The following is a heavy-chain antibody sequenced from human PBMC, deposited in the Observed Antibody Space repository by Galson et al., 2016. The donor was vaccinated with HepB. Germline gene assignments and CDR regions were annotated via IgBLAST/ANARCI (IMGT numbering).Heavy chain of an antibody. CDR2: ISGSINAT. V-gene: IGHV3-23*01. J-gene: IGHJ6*02. CDR1: GFDFSSYR. D-gene: IGHD3-10*01. CDR3: AKLPSRYYGSGAGYGMDI. Sequence: SLRLSCAASGFDFSSYRMNWVRQAPGKGLQWVSGISGSINATYYADSVKGRFIISRDDSKNTLYLQMHSLRAEDTALYYCAKLPSRYYGSGAGYGMDIWGQGTTVTVSS.